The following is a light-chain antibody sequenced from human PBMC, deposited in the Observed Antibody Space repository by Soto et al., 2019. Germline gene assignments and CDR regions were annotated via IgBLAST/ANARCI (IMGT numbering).Light chain of an antibody. CDR2: EVS. J-gene: IGLJ2*01. CDR1: SRDVGGYNY. CDR3: SSYTGSHVI. Sequence: QSALTQPPSASGSPGQSVTISCTGTSRDVGGYNYVSWYQQYPGKAPKLMIYEVSKRPSGVPDRFSGSKSGNTASLTVSGLQAEDEADYYCSSYTGSHVIFGGGTKLTVL. V-gene: IGLV2-8*01.